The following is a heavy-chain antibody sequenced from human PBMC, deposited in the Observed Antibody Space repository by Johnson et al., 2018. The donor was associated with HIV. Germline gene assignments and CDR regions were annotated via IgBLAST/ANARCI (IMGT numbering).Heavy chain of an antibody. CDR1: GFTFSTYA. CDR3: AKDLIADAFDI. Sequence: QVQLVESGGGVVQPGRSLRLSCAASGFTFSTYAMHWVRQAPGKGLEWVAVISYDGSNKYYVDSVKGRFTISRDNSKNTLYLQMNSLRAEDTAVYYCAKDLIADAFDIWGQGTMVTVSS. D-gene: IGHD3-16*01. CDR2: ISYDGSNK. J-gene: IGHJ3*02. V-gene: IGHV3-30-3*01.